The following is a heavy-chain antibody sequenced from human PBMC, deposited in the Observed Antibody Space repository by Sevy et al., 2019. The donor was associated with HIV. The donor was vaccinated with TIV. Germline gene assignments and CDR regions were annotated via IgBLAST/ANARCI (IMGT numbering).Heavy chain of an antibody. D-gene: IGHD3-22*01. Sequence: GESLKISCKGSGYSFTSYWIGWVRQMPGKGLEWMGNNYPGYSDTRYSPSFQGQVTISADTFISTAYLQWSSLKASDTAMYYCARSEVVTQHDAFDIWGQGTMVTVSS. J-gene: IGHJ3*02. V-gene: IGHV5-51*01. CDR3: ARSEVVTQHDAFDI. CDR1: GYSFTSYW. CDR2: NYPGYSDT.